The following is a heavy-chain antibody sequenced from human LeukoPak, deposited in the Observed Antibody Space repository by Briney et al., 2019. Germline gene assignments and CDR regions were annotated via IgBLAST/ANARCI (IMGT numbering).Heavy chain of an antibody. D-gene: IGHD1-26*01. V-gene: IGHV3-7*01. CDR3: ARDKVVGATNFDY. J-gene: IGHJ4*02. CDR1: GFTFSNYW. CDR2: IQQDGSER. Sequence: PGGSLRLSCAASGFTFSNYWMSWVRQAPGKGLEWVANIQQDGSERYYVDSVKGRFTISRDNAKNSLYLQMNSLRAEDTAVYYCARDKVVGATNFDYWGQGTLVTVSS.